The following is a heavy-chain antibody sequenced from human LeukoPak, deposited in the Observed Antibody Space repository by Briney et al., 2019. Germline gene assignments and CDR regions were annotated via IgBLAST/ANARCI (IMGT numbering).Heavy chain of an antibody. CDR3: AREGIAAAGTNFDY. CDR1: EFTFSSYW. D-gene: IGHD6-13*01. J-gene: IGHJ4*02. Sequence: GGSLRLSCAASEFTFSSYWMSWVRQAPGKGLEWVANIKQDGSEKYYVDSVKGRFTISRDNAKNSLYLQMNSLRAEDTAVYYCAREGIAAAGTNFDYWGQGTLVTVSS. CDR2: IKQDGSEK. V-gene: IGHV3-7*01.